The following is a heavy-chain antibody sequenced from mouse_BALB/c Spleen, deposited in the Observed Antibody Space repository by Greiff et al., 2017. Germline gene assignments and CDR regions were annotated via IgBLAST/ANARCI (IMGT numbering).Heavy chain of an antibody. D-gene: IGHD1-1*01. CDR3: ARFITTVVAGWYFDV. CDR1: GFTFSSYT. CDR2: ISNGGGST. V-gene: IGHV5-12-2*01. J-gene: IGHJ1*01. Sequence: EVMVVESGGGLVQPGGSLKLSCAASGFTFSSYTMSWVRQTPEKRLEWVAYISNGGGSTYYPDTVKGRFTISRDNAKNTLYLQMSSLKSEDTAMYYCARFITTVVAGWYFDVWGAGTTVTVSS.